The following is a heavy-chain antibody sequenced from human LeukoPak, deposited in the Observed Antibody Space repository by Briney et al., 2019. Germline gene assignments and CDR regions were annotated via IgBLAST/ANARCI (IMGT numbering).Heavy chain of an antibody. Sequence: PSETLSLTCTVSGGSISSSSYYRGWIRQPPGKGLEWIGSIYYSGSTYYNPSLKSRVTISVDTSKNQFSLKLSSVTAADTAVYYCARMYYDFWSGYPDPDAFDIWGQGTMVTVSS. CDR3: ARMYYDFWSGYPDPDAFDI. J-gene: IGHJ3*02. CDR2: IYYSGST. CDR1: GGSISSSSYY. D-gene: IGHD3-3*01. V-gene: IGHV4-39*07.